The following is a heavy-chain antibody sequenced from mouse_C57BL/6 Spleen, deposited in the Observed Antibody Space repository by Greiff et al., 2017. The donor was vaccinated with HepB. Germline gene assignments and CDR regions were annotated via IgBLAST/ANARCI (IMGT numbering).Heavy chain of an antibody. CDR2: ISDGGSYT. D-gene: IGHD2-12*01. Sequence: EVQVVESGGGLVKPGGSLKLSCAASGFTFSSYAMSWVRQTPEKRLEWVATISDGGSYTYYQDNVKGRFTISRDNAKNNLYLQMSHLKSEDTAMYYCARDGTGYRYPDMDYWGQGTTLTVSS. V-gene: IGHV5-4*01. J-gene: IGHJ2*01. CDR3: ARDGTGYRYPDMDY. CDR1: GFTFSSYA.